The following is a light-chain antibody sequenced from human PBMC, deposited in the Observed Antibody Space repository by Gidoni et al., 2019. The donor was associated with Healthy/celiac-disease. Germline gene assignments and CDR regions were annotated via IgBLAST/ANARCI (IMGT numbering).Light chain of an antibody. Sequence: ENVLTRSPGTLSLSPGERATLSCRASQSVSSSYLAWYQQKPGQAPRLLIYGASSRATGIPDRFSGSGSGTDFTLTISRLEPEDFAVYYCQQYGSSPYTFGQGTKLEIK. J-gene: IGKJ2*01. V-gene: IGKV3-20*01. CDR3: QQYGSSPYT. CDR2: GAS. CDR1: QSVSSSY.